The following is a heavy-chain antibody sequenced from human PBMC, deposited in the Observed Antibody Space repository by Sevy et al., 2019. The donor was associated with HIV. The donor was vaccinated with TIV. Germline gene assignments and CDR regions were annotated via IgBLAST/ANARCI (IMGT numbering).Heavy chain of an antibody. CDR1: GFTFSSYS. J-gene: IGHJ3*02. Sequence: GGYLRLSCAASGFTFSSYSMNWVRQAPGKGLEWVSYISSSSSTIYYADSVKGRFTISRDNAKNSLYLQMNSLRDEDTAVHYCARTYYYDTSGYYGDAFDIWGQGTMVTVSS. CDR2: ISSSSSTI. CDR3: ARTYYYDTSGYYGDAFDI. D-gene: IGHD3-22*01. V-gene: IGHV3-48*02.